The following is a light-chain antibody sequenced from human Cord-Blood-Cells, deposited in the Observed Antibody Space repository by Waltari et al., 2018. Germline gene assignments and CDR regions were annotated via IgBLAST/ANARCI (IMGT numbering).Light chain of an antibody. Sequence: DIVMTQSPLSLPVTPGEPASISYRSSHSLLHSNGYNYLDWYLQKPGQSPQLLIYLGSNRASGVPDRFSGSGSGTDFTLKISRVEAEDVGVYYCMQALQTPTFGQGTKVEIK. CDR1: HSLLHSNGYNY. J-gene: IGKJ1*01. CDR3: MQALQTPT. V-gene: IGKV2-28*01. CDR2: LGS.